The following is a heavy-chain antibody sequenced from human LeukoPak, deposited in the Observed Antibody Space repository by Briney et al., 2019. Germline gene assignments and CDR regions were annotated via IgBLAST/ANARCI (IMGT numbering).Heavy chain of an antibody. J-gene: IGHJ5*02. V-gene: IGHV4-59*11. Sequence: SETLSLTCTVSGGSISSHYWSWIRQPPGKGLEWIGYIYYSGSTNYNPSLKSRVTISVDTSKNQFSLKLSSVTAADTAVYYCARLTVTAWFDPWGQGTLVTVSS. CDR1: GGSISSHY. D-gene: IGHD4-11*01. CDR2: IYYSGST. CDR3: ARLTVTAWFDP.